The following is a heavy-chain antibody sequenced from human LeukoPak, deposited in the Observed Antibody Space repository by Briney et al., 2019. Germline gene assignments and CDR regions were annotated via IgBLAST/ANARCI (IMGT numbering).Heavy chain of an antibody. D-gene: IGHD3-16*02. Sequence: GGSLRLSCVGSGFTFTTYWMSWVRQAPGKGLEWVSAISGSGGGTYYADSVKGRFTISRDNSKNTLYLQMNSLRAEDTAIYYCAKDRWQLSPDYYYYMDVWGKGTTVTVSS. J-gene: IGHJ6*03. CDR2: ISGSGGGT. CDR1: GFTFTTYW. CDR3: AKDRWQLSPDYYYYMDV. V-gene: IGHV3-23*01.